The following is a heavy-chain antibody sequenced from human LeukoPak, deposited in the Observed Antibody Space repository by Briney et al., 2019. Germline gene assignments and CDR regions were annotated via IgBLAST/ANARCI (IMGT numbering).Heavy chain of an antibody. D-gene: IGHD2-15*01. CDR1: GYTLTELS. Sequence: VASVKVSCKVSGYTLTELSMHWVRQAPGKGLEWMGGFDPEDGETIYAQKFQGRVTMTEDTSTDTAYMELSSLRSEDTAVYYCATAGGYCSGGSCYHYFDYWGQGTLVTVSS. CDR2: FDPEDGET. CDR3: ATAGGYCSGGSCYHYFDY. J-gene: IGHJ4*02. V-gene: IGHV1-24*01.